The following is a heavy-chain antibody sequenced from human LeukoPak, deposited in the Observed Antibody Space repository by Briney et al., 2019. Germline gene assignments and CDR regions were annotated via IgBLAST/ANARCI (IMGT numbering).Heavy chain of an antibody. J-gene: IGHJ5*01. CDR3: ARDRRDWFDS. CDR1: GYTFVSFG. CDR2: ASANNGDT. V-gene: IGHV1-18*01. Sequence: GASVKVPCKASGYTFVSFGISWVRQAPGQGLEWMGWASANNGDTIYTEKFQDRVTMTTDTSTNTAYMEVRSLRSDDTAVYYCARDRRDWFDSWGQGTLVTVSS.